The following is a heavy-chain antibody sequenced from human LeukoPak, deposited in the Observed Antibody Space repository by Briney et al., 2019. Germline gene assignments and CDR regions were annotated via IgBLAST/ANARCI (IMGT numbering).Heavy chain of an antibody. CDR1: GDSIRSSSYY. V-gene: IGHV4-39*01. CDR3: ARYWGPYDNSGAYFDY. D-gene: IGHD3-22*01. J-gene: IGHJ4*02. CDR2: IHYTGST. Sequence: PSETLSLTCTVSGDSIRSSSYYWVWLRQPPGKGLEWIATIHYTGSTYYNPSLKSRVTISVDTSKNQFSLKLSSVTAADTAMYYCARYWGPYDNSGAYFDYWGQGTLVTVSS.